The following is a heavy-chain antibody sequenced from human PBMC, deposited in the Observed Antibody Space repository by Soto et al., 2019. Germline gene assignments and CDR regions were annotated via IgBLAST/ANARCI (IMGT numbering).Heavy chain of an antibody. CDR1: GFSVSSSH. CDR3: AKLGSYGSEIYSFRYHWLDP. CDR2: IYSGGPT. J-gene: IGHJ5*02. Sequence: VQLVESGGGLIQPGGSLRLSCEASGFSVSSSHMIWVRQAPGKGLEWVSVIYSGGPTYYAVSVKGRFTISRDRSKNTVYLQMHSLRNEDTAVYHCAKLGSYGSEIYSFRYHWLDPWRQGTLVTVSS. V-gene: IGHV3-53*01. D-gene: IGHD3-10*01.